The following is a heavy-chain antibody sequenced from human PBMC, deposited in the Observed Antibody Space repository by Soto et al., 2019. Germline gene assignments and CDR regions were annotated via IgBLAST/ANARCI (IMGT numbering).Heavy chain of an antibody. J-gene: IGHJ4*02. CDR1: GGSFSSYS. CDR3: ARGRVPTSSFPFY. V-gene: IGHV1-69*13. D-gene: IGHD2-2*01. CDR2: TIPVSGKL. Sequence: SVKVSCKASGGSFSSYSLSWVRQAPGQGLEWMGGTIPVSGKLIYTEKFQGRVTITADDSTSTAYMELTSLRSEDTAVYYCARGRVPTSSFPFYWGQGTLVTV.